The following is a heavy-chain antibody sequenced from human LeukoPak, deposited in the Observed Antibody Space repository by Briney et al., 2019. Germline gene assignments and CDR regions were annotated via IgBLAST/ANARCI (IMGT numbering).Heavy chain of an antibody. D-gene: IGHD3-22*01. V-gene: IGHV4-59*01. J-gene: IGHJ4*02. CDR1: GGSMSPYH. CDR2: IYYSGST. Sequence: SETLSLTCTVSGGSMSPYHWSWIRQPPGKGLEWIGYIYYSGSTNYNPSLKSRVTISVDTSKNQFSLKLSSVTAADTAVYYCATWGYYDSSGFRNWGQGTLVTVSS. CDR3: ATWGYYDSSGFRN.